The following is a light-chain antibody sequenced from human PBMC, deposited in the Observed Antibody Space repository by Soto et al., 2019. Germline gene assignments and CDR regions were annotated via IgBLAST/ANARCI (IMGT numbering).Light chain of an antibody. CDR3: TSFSSSTSLYV. Sequence: QAVVTQPASVSGSLGQSITISCTGTTRDIAGYNYISWYQQLPGKAPKLMIYQVTIRPSGISNRFSGSKSGNAASLTISGLQAEDEADYYCTSFSSSTSLYVFGTGTKV. CDR1: TRDIAGYNY. CDR2: QVT. V-gene: IGLV2-14*01. J-gene: IGLJ1*01.